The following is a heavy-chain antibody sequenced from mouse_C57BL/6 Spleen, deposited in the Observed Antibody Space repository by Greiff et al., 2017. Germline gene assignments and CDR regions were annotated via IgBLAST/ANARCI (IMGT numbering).Heavy chain of an antibody. CDR2: IYPGDGDT. D-gene: IGHD1-2*01. CDR3: ARDSTAHYYAMDY. Sequence: QVQLQQSGAELVKPGASVKISCKASGYVFSSYWMNWVKQRPGKGLAWIGQIYPGDGDTNYNGKFKGKATLTADKSSSPAYMQLSSLTSEDSAVYFSARDSTAHYYAMDYWGQGTSVTVSS. J-gene: IGHJ4*01. CDR1: GYVFSSYW. V-gene: IGHV1-80*01.